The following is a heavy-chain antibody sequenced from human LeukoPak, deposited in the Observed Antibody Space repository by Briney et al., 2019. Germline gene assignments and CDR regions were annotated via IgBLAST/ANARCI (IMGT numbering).Heavy chain of an antibody. CDR3: ARDFWGLDY. J-gene: IGHJ4*02. CDR1: GFTFSTYE. D-gene: IGHD7-27*01. V-gene: IGHV3-48*03. CDR2: ITSSGSTI. Sequence: GASLRLSCAASGFTFSTYEMNWVRQAPGKGLEWVSYITSSGSTIYYADSVKGRFTISRDNAKNSLYLQMNSLRAEDTAVYYCARDFWGLDYWGQGTLVSVSS.